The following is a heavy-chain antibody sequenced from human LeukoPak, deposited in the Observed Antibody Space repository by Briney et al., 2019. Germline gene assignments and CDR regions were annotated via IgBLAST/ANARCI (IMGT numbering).Heavy chain of an antibody. D-gene: IGHD3-3*01. Sequence: PGGSLRLSCAASGFTFSSYAMSWVRQAPGKGLEWVSAISGSGGSTYYADSVKGRFTISRDNSKNTLYLQMNSLRAEDTAVYYCALGSYDFWSGPLWGQGTLVTVSS. CDR1: GFTFSSYA. V-gene: IGHV3-23*01. CDR2: ISGSGGST. J-gene: IGHJ4*02. CDR3: ALGSYDFWSGPL.